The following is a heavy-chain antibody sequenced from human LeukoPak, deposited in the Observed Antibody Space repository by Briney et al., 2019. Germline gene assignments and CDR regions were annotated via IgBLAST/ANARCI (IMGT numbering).Heavy chain of an antibody. D-gene: IGHD2-2*01. CDR1: GFTFSSYG. V-gene: IGHV3-30*18. CDR3: AKDLGVPAATNAFDI. J-gene: IGHJ3*02. Sequence: GGSLRLSCAASGFTFSSYGMHWVGQAPGKGLEWVAVISYDGSNKYYADSVKGRFTISRDNSKNTLYLQMNSLRAEDTAVYYCAKDLGVPAATNAFDIWGQGTMVTVSS. CDR2: ISYDGSNK.